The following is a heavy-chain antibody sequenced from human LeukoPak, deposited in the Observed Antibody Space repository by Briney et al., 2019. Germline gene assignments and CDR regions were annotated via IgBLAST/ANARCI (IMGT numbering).Heavy chain of an antibody. CDR1: GYTFTSNY. D-gene: IGHD2-15*01. CDR2: ISAYNGNT. V-gene: IGHV1-18*04. CDR3: ARDIVVVVAAPPQPYYYYYGVDV. J-gene: IGHJ6*02. Sequence: GASVKVSCKASGYTFTSNYIHWVRQAPGQGLEWMGWISAYNGNTNYAQKLQGRVTMTTDTSTSTAYMELRSLRSDDTAVYYCARDIVVVVAAPPQPYYYYYGVDVWGQGTTVTVSS.